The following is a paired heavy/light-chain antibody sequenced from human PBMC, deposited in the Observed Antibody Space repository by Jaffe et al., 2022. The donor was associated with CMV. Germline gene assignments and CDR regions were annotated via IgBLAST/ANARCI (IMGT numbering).Heavy chain of an antibody. V-gene: IGHV3-23*01. D-gene: IGHD3-10*01. J-gene: IGHJ4*02. CDR2: ITGNGGST. CDR3: AKDRLTMVRGVRGQFDY. Sequence: EVQLLESGGGLVQSGGSLRLSCAASEFIFTSYAMSWVRQAPGKGLEWVSTITGNGGSTFYADSVKGRFTISRDNSKNTLYLQMNTLRAEDTAVYYCAKDRLTMVRGVRGQFDYWGQGTLVTVSS. CDR1: EFIFTSYA.
Light chain of an antibody. CDR2: DAS. V-gene: IGKV3-11*01. CDR3: QHRSNWPPFT. J-gene: IGKJ4*01. CDR1: QSVSTY. Sequence: EIVLTQSPATLSLSPGERATLSCRASQSVSTYLAWYQQKPGQAPRLLIYDASNRATDIPARFSGSGSGTDFTLTISSLEPEDFAVYYCQHRSNWPPFTFGGGTKVEIK.